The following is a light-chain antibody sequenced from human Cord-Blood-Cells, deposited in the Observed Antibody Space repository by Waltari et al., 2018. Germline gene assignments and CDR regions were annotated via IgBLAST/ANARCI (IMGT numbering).Light chain of an antibody. CDR3: CSYAGSSTFVV. J-gene: IGLJ2*01. CDR1: SSAVGSYNL. V-gene: IGLV2-23*03. Sequence: QSTLTQPASVSGSHGQSTTISCTGPSSAVGSYNLVTWYQQHPGKAPKLMIYEGSKRPSGVSNRFSGSKSGNTASLTISGLQAEDEADYYCCSYAGSSTFVVFGGGTKLTVI. CDR2: EGS.